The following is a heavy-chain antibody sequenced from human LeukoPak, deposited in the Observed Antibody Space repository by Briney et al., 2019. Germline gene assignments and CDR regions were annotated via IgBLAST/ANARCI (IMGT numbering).Heavy chain of an antibody. Sequence: SVKVSCKASGGTFSSYAISRVPQAPGQGGEGMGRIIPIFGTANYAQKFQGRVTFTTHESPRTAYIELSSLRSGDTAVYYCARERGVRGVIIPYYFDYWGQGTLVTVSS. CDR2: IIPIFGTA. CDR3: ARERGVRGVIIPYYFDY. CDR1: GGTFSSYA. V-gene: IGHV1-69*05. D-gene: IGHD3-10*01. J-gene: IGHJ4*02.